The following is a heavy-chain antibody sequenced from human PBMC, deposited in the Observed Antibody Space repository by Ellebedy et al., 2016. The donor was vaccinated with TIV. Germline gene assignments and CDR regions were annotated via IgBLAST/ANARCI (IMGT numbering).Heavy chain of an antibody. J-gene: IGHJ4*02. CDR2: IVVGSGNT. V-gene: IGHV1-58*01. CDR1: GFIFSNSA. Sequence: AASVKVSCKASGFIFSNSAVQWVRQARGQRLEWIGWIVVGSGNTNYAQKFQERVTITRDMSANTAYLEMSSLRSDDTAVYYCAADFMTYWGQGTPVTVSS. CDR3: AADFMTY. D-gene: IGHD3-16*01.